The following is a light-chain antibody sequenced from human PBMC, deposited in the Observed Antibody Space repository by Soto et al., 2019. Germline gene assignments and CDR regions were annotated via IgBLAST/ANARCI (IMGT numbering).Light chain of an antibody. V-gene: IGKV2-30*01. CDR3: LQGTHWPPT. Sequence: DAVMTQSPLSLPVTLGQPASISCRSSPSLVSSDGDTSLHWFQKRPGQSPRRLTYRVSNRDSAVPDRFRGSGSGTDFTLSISRVEADDVGVYYFLQGTHWPPTFGGGTKVEIK. CDR1: PSLVSSDGDTS. J-gene: IGKJ4*01. CDR2: RVS.